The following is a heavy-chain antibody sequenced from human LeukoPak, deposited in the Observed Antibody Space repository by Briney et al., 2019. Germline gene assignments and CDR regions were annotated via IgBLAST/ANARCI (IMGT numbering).Heavy chain of an antibody. V-gene: IGHV6-1*01. CDR2: TYYRSKWYH. Sequence: SQTLSLTCAISGDSVSSNSAAWNWIRQSPSRGLEWLGRTYYRSKWYHDYAVSVKSRLTINPDTSKNQFSLQLNSVIPEDTAAYYCARGGIGYCDSSSCYFDYWGQGTLVTVSS. CDR1: GDSVSSNSAA. J-gene: IGHJ4*02. D-gene: IGHD2-2*01. CDR3: ARGGIGYCDSSSCYFDY.